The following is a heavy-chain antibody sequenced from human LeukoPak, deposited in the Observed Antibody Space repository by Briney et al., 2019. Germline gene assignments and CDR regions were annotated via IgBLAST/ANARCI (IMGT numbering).Heavy chain of an antibody. D-gene: IGHD2-15*01. CDR3: ARGDCSGGSCYSNFDY. V-gene: IGHV4-59*01. CDR1: GGSISSYY. Sequence: SETLSLTCTVSGGSISSYYWSWIRQPPGKGLEWIGYIYYSGSTNYNPSLKSRVTISVDTSKNQFSLKLGSVTAADTAVYYCARGDCSGGSCYSNFDYWGQGTLVTVSS. CDR2: IYYSGST. J-gene: IGHJ4*02.